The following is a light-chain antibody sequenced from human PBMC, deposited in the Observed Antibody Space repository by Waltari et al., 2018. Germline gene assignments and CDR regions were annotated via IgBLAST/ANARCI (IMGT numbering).Light chain of an antibody. J-gene: IGLJ1*01. CDR2: DVT. CDR1: SSDVGGYNY. V-gene: IGLV2-11*01. Sequence: QSALTQPRSVSGSPGQSVTISCTGTSSDVGGYNYVSWYQQHPGKAPQLKIYDVTKRPPGVPGRLSASKSGTTASLTSSGLQAEDEADYYCCSYAARYTFVFGTGTKVTVL. CDR3: CSYAARYTFV.